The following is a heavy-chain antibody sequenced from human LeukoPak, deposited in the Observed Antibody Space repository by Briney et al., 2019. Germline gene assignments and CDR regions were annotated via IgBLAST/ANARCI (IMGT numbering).Heavy chain of an antibody. CDR2: LHPGDSDT. Sequence: GESLKISCKASGYSFTTHWIGWVRQMPGKGLEWMGILHPGDSDTRYSPSFQGQVTISADKSNSTAYLQWSSLKASDTAMYYCARGDTEVAATADYWGQGTLVTVSS. V-gene: IGHV5-51*01. J-gene: IGHJ4*02. CDR1: GYSFTTHW. CDR3: ARGDTEVAATADY. D-gene: IGHD6-19*01.